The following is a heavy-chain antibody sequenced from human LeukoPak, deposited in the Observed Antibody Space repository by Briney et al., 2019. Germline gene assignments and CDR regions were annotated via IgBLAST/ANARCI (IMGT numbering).Heavy chain of an antibody. CDR3: ARDEVGGYSPTSAFDI. Sequence: SQTLSLTCAVSGGSISSGGYSWSWIRQPPGKGLEWIGYIYHSGSTYYNPSLKSRVTISVDRSKNQFSLKLGSVTAADTAVYYCARDEVGGYSPTSAFDIWGQGTMVTVSS. D-gene: IGHD3-22*01. CDR2: IYHSGST. V-gene: IGHV4-30-2*01. J-gene: IGHJ3*02. CDR1: GGSISSGGYS.